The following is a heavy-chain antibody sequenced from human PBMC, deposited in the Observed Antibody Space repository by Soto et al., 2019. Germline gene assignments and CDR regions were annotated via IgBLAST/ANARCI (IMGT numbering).Heavy chain of an antibody. Sequence: GASVKVSCKASGYTFPTNHMHWLRQAPGQGLEWMGWINVGNGNTKYSQKFQDRVSITRDTSASTVYMELSSLRSEDTAIYYCARLRFEFDAWGQGALVTVSS. D-gene: IGHD3-16*01. CDR2: INVGNGNT. V-gene: IGHV1-3*01. J-gene: IGHJ5*01. CDR1: GYTFPTNH. CDR3: ARLRFEFDA.